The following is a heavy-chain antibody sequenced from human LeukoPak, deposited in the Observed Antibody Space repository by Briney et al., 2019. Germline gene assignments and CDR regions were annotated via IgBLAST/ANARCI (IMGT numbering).Heavy chain of an antibody. V-gene: IGHV3-30*02. D-gene: IGHD6-13*01. CDR2: IRYDGSNK. CDR3: AKDLPPAAAKRDPYYFDY. J-gene: IGHJ4*02. Sequence: PGGSLRLSCAASGFTFSSYGMHWVRQAPGKGLEWVAFIRYDGSNKYYADSVKGRFTISRDNSKNTLYLQMNSLRAEDTAVYYCAKDLPPAAAKRDPYYFDYWGQGTLVTVSS. CDR1: GFTFSSYG.